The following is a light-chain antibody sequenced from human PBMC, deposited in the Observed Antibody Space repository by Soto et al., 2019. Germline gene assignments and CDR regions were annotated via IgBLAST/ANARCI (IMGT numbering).Light chain of an antibody. Sequence: AIQFMQSPSSLSASVXDRVSIACEACQGISSALAXYQQXPXKATXXXISXASSLESGVPSSFSGSGCGTDFTITISSLQPEDVATYYCQQFNNYSTFGQGTRLEIK. J-gene: IGKJ5*01. V-gene: IGKV1-13*01. CDR2: XAS. CDR1: QGISSA. CDR3: QQFNNYST.